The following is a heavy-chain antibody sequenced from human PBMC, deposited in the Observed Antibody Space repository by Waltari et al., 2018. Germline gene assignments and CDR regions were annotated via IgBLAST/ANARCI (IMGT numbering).Heavy chain of an antibody. CDR1: GGTFRSYS. Sequence: QVQLVQSGAEVKKPGSSVKVSCKASGGTFRSYSISWVRQAHGQGLEWMGGIIPILGIANYAQKFQGRVTITADESTSTAYMELSSLRSEDTAVYYCARDLYQGSVTTARFDYWGQGTLVTVSS. V-gene: IGHV1-69*04. CDR2: IIPILGIA. J-gene: IGHJ4*02. CDR3: ARDLYQGSVTTARFDY. D-gene: IGHD4-17*01.